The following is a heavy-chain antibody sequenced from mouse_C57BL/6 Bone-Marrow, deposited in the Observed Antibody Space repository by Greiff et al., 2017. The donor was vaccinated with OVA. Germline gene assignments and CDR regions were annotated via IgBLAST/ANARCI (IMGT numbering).Heavy chain of an antibody. V-gene: IGHV5-9*01. CDR3: ARHGFAY. CDR2: ISGGGGNT. CDR1: GFTFSSYT. Sequence: EVMLVESGGGLVKPGGSLKLSCAASGFTFSSYTMSWVRQTPEKRLEWVATISGGGGNTYYPDSVKGRFTISRDNAKNTLYLQMRSLRSEDTALYYCARHGFAYWGQGTLVTVSA. J-gene: IGHJ3*01.